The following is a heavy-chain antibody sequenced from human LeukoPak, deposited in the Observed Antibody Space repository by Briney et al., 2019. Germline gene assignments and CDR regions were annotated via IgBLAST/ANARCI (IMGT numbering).Heavy chain of an antibody. Sequence: GGSLRLSCAASGFTVSSNYMNWVRQAPGKGLEWVSVIYSGGSTYYADSVKGRFTISRDNSKNTLYLQMNSLRAEDTAVYYCARDLLTYYYDSSGLSDFDYWGQGTLVTVSS. CDR1: GFTVSSNY. J-gene: IGHJ4*02. V-gene: IGHV3-66*01. D-gene: IGHD3-22*01. CDR3: ARDLLTYYYDSSGLSDFDY. CDR2: IYSGGST.